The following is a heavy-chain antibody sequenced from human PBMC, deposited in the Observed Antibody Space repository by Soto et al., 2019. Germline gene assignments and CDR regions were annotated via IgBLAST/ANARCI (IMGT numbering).Heavy chain of an antibody. CDR1: GFTFSSYA. Sequence: GGSLRLSCAASGFTFSSYAMSWVRQAPGKGLEWVSAISGSGGSTYYADSVKGRFTISRDNSKNTLYLQMNSLRAEDTAVYYCAKGGANYYGSGSRNYYMDVRGKGTTVTISS. V-gene: IGHV3-23*01. CDR2: ISGSGGST. J-gene: IGHJ6*03. CDR3: AKGGANYYGSGSRNYYMDV. D-gene: IGHD3-10*01.